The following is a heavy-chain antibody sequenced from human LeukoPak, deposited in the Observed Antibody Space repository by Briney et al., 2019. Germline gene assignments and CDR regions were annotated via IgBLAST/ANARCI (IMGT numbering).Heavy chain of an antibody. CDR3: AREKIAVAGMGGYYFDY. CDR2: IYDSGST. CDR1: GGSISSGGYS. V-gene: IGHV4-30-2*01. D-gene: IGHD6-19*01. J-gene: IGHJ4*02. Sequence: PSETLSLTCAVSGGSISSGGYSWSWIRQPPGKGLEWIGYIYDSGSTYYNPSLKSRVTISVDRSKNQFSLKLSSVTAADTAVYYCAREKIAVAGMGGYYFDYWGQGTLVTVSS.